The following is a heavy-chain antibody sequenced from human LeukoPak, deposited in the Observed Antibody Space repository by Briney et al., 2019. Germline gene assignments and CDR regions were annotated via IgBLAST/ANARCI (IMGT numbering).Heavy chain of an antibody. CDR1: GGSISSYY. CDR2: IYTSGST. CDR3: ARFSLGIAVAGTGEAFDI. V-gene: IGHV4-4*07. D-gene: IGHD6-19*01. J-gene: IGHJ3*02. Sequence: SETLSLTCTVSGGSISSYYWSWIRQPAGKGLEWIGRIYTSGSTNYNPSLKSRVTMSVDTSKNQFSLKLSSVTAADTAVYHCARFSLGIAVAGTGEAFDIWGQGTMVTVSS.